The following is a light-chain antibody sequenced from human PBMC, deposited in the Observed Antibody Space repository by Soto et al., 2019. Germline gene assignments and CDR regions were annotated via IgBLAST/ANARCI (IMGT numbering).Light chain of an antibody. CDR3: QKRSNWPPVT. V-gene: IGKV3-11*01. J-gene: IGKJ1*01. Sequence: EIVLTQSPATLSLSPGERAPLSCRASQSVSSYLAWYQQKPGQAPRLLIYDASNRATGIPARFSGSGSGTDFTLTISSLEPEDFAVYYCQKRSNWPPVTFGQGTKVDI. CDR2: DAS. CDR1: QSVSSY.